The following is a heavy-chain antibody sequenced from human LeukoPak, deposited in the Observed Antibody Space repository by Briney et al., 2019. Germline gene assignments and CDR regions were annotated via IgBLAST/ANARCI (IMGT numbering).Heavy chain of an antibody. CDR3: ARVGYDILTGYYTYWYFDL. V-gene: IGHV3-7*01. Sequence: PGGSLRLSCAASGFTFSSYWMSWVRQAPGKGLEWVANIKQDGSEKYYVDSVKGRFTISRDNAKNSLYLQMNSLRAEDTAVYYCARVGYDILTGYYTYWYFDLWGRGALVTVSS. CDR2: IKQDGSEK. D-gene: IGHD3-9*01. CDR1: GFTFSSYW. J-gene: IGHJ2*01.